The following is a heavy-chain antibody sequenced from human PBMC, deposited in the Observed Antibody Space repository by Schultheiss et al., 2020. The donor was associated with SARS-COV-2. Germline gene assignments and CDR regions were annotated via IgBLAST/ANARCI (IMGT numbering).Heavy chain of an antibody. D-gene: IGHD6-13*01. CDR1: DGSFRDYF. CDR3: ASYYSSSWYYFQH. J-gene: IGHJ1*01. Sequence: SETLSLTCAVYDGSFRDYFWSWIRQPPGGGLEWIGYIYYSGNTNYNPSLKSRVTISVDTSKNQFSLKLSSVTAADTAVYYCASYYSSSWYYFQHWGQGTLVTVSS. V-gene: IGHV4-59*08. CDR2: IYYSGNT.